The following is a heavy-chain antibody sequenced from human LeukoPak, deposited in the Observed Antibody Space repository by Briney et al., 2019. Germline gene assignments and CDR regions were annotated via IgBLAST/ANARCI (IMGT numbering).Heavy chain of an antibody. J-gene: IGHJ4*02. V-gene: IGHV1-69*04. D-gene: IGHD3-22*01. CDR3: AREGYYDSSGLRYFDY. CDR2: IIPILGIA. CDR1: GGTFISYT. Sequence: GASVKVSCKASGGTFISYTISWVRQAPGQGLEWMGGIIPILGIANYAQKFQGRVTITADKSTSTAYMELSSLRSEYTAVYYCAREGYYDSSGLRYFDYWGQGTLVTVSS.